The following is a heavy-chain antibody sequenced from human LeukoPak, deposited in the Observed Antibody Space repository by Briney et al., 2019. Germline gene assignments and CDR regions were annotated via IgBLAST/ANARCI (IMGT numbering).Heavy chain of an antibody. CDR3: ASANSYFVL. V-gene: IGHV3-23*01. D-gene: IGHD5-18*01. CDR1: GFTFSKYA. Sequence: GGSLRLSCAASGFTFSKYAMSWVRQAPGKGLEWVSVISGSGESTYNADSVKGRFTISRDNSKNTLDLQMNSLRAEDTAVYYCASANSYFVLWGQGTLVTVSS. J-gene: IGHJ4*02. CDR2: ISGSGEST.